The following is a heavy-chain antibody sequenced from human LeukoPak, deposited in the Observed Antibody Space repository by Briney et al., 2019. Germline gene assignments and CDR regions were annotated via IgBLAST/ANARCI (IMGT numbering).Heavy chain of an antibody. CDR2: ISGSGGST. Sequence: GGSLRLSCAASGFTFSSYAMSWVRQAPGKGLEWVSAISGSGGSTYYADSVKGRFTISRDNSKNTLYLQMNSLRAEDTAVYYCAEPKEEYYYGSGSYYNWGQGTLVTVSS. V-gene: IGHV3-23*01. J-gene: IGHJ4*02. D-gene: IGHD3-10*01. CDR3: AEPKEEYYYGSGSYYN. CDR1: GFTFSSYA.